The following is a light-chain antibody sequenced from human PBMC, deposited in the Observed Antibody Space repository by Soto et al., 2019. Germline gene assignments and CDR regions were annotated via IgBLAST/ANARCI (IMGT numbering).Light chain of an antibody. CDR1: QSISSW. V-gene: IGKV1-5*01. CDR2: DAS. Sequence: DIQMTQSPSTRSASVGDRVTITCRASQSISSWLAWYQQKPGKAPKLLIYDASSLESGVPSRVSGSGSGTEFTLTIDSLQPDDFATYYCQEYKSYSWTFGQGTKVDI. J-gene: IGKJ1*01. CDR3: QEYKSYSWT.